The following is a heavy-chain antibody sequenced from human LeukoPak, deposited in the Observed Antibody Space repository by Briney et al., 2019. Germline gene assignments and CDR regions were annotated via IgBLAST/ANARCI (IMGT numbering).Heavy chain of an antibody. D-gene: IGHD2-21*02. J-gene: IGHJ4*02. CDR2: IYYSGST. CDR3: AGKDGVAAINY. CDR1: GGSISSSSYY. Sequence: PSETLSLTCTVSGGSISSSSYYWGWIRQPPGKGLEWIGSIYYSGSTYYNPSLKSRVTISVDTSKNQFSLKLSSVTAADTAVYYCAGKDGVAAINYWGQGTLVTVSS. V-gene: IGHV4-39*01.